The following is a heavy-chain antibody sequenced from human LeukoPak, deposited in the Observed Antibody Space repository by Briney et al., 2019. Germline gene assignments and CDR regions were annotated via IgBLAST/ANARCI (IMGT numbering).Heavy chain of an antibody. CDR3: ASHNYYDSSGYLGAE. V-gene: IGHV1-18*04. CDR1: GYTFTGYY. J-gene: IGHJ4*02. CDR2: ISAYNGNT. Sequence: ASVKVSCKASGYTFTGYYMHWVRQAPGQGLEWMGWISAYNGNTNYAQKLQGRVTMTTDTSTSTAYMELRSLRSDDTAVYYCASHNYYDSSGYLGAEWGQGTLVTVSS. D-gene: IGHD3-22*01.